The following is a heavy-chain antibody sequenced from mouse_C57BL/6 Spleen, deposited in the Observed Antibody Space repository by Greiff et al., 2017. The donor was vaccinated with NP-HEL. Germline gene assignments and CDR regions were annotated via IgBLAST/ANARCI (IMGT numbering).Heavy chain of an antibody. CDR3: AREPYYDYDERYFDV. CDR1: GYTFTSYW. V-gene: IGHV1-59*01. Sequence: QVQLQQPGAELVRPGTSVKLSCKASGYTFTSYWMHWVKQRPGQGLEWIGVIDPSDSYTNYNQKFKGKATLTVDTSSSTAYMQLSSLTSEDSAVYYCAREPYYDYDERYFDVWGTGTTVTVSS. J-gene: IGHJ1*03. D-gene: IGHD2-4*01. CDR2: IDPSDSYT.